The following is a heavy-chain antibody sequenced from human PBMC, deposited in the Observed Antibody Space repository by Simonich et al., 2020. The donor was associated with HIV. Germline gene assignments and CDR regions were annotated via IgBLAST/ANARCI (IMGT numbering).Heavy chain of an antibody. CDR1: GGTFSSFA. D-gene: IGHD3-10*01. J-gene: IGHJ4*02. CDR3: ARKGGGRGVYYFDY. V-gene: IGHV1-69*13. Sequence: QVQLVQSGAEVKKPGSSVKVSCKASGGTFSSFAISWVRQAPGLGLEWVGGITPIFGTANYAQMFQGRVTITADESTSTAYMELSSLRSEDTVIYYCARKGGGRGVYYFDYWGQGTLVTVSS. CDR2: ITPIFGTA.